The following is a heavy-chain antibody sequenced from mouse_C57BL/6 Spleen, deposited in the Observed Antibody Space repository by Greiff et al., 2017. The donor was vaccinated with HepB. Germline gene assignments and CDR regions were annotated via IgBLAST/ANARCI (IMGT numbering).Heavy chain of an antibody. CDR3: ASTLYDYEGDY. J-gene: IGHJ4*01. V-gene: IGHV7-3*01. Sequence: EVHLVESGGGLVQPGGSLSLSCAASGFTFTDYYMSWVRQPPGKALEWLGFIRNKANGYTTEYSASVKGRFTISRDNSQSILYLQMNALRAEDSATYYCASTLYDYEGDYWGQGTSVTVSS. D-gene: IGHD2-4*01. CDR2: IRNKANGYTT. CDR1: GFTFTDYY.